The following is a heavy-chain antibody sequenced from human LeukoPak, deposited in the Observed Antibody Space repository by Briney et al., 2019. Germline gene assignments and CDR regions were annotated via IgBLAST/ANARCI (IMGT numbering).Heavy chain of an antibody. CDR1: GGSFSGYY. D-gene: IGHD3-3*01. CDR2: INHSGST. V-gene: IGHV4-34*01. CDR3: ARAFGVVSTDY. J-gene: IGHJ4*02. Sequence: PSETLSLTCAVYGGSFSGYYWSWIRQPPGKGLEWIGEINHSGSTNYNPSLKSRVTISVDTSKNQFSLKLSFVTAADTAVYYCARAFGVVSTDYWGQGTLVTVSS.